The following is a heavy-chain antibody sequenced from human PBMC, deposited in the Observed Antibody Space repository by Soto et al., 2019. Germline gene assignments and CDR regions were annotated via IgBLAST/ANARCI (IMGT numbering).Heavy chain of an antibody. CDR3: ASEGTAMKLHY. V-gene: IGHV4-4*07. CDR1: GVSISDYY. J-gene: IGHJ4*02. D-gene: IGHD5-18*01. Sequence: QVKLQESGPGLVKPSETLSLTCTVSGVSISDYYWTWIRQPAGKGLEWIGRIFPSGSTNYNPSLRGRVTMSVDTSKNLFSLKLNSVTAAYTALYYYASEGTAMKLHYWGQGTLVTVSS. CDR2: IFPSGST.